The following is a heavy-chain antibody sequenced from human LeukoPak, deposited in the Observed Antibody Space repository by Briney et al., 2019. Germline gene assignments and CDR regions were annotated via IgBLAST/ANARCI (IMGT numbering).Heavy chain of an antibody. V-gene: IGHV3-33*01. J-gene: IGHJ6*02. D-gene: IGHD5-18*01. CDR1: GFTFSSYG. CDR3: ARDVGIRLWFRDYYGLDV. Sequence: GGSLRLSRAASGFTFSSYGMDWVRQAPGKGLEWVAVIWYDGSNEYYADSVKGPFTISRDNSQNTLYLQMNSLRAEDTAVYYCARDVGIRLWFRDYYGLDVWGQGTTVTVSS. CDR2: IWYDGSNE.